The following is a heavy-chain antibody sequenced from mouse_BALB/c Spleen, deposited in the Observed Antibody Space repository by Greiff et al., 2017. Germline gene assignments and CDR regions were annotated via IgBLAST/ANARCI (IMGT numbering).Heavy chain of an antibody. CDR3: ARSELTGIYYAMDY. CDR1: GFNIKDTY. Sequence: VQLQQSGAELVKPGASVKLSCTASGFNIKDTYMHWVKQRPEQGLEWIGRIDPANGNTKYDPKFQGKATITADTSSNTAYLQLSSLTSEDTAVYYCARSELTGIYYAMDYWGQGTSGTVSS. CDR2: IDPANGNT. D-gene: IGHD1-3*01. J-gene: IGHJ4*01. V-gene: IGHV14-3*02.